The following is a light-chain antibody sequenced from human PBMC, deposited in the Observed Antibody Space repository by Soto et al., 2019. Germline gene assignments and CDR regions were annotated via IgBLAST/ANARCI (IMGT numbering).Light chain of an antibody. Sequence: EIVMTQSPATLSVSPGERATLSCRASQSVSSNLAWYQQKPGQAPRLLIYGASTRATGIPDRFSGSGSGTDFTLTISSLEPEDFAVYYCQQYNNWPHTFGQGTRLEIK. CDR3: QQYNNWPHT. CDR2: GAS. CDR1: QSVSSN. V-gene: IGKV3-15*01. J-gene: IGKJ5*01.